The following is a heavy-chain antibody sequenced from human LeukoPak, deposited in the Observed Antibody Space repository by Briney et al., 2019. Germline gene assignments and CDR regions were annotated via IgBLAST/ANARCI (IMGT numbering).Heavy chain of an antibody. J-gene: IGHJ4*02. V-gene: IGHV3-7*02. D-gene: IGHD3-10*01. CDR3: ATSITMFDY. Sequence: GPLRLSCAASGFTFSRYWMSWVRQAPGKGLEWVANIKEDGTVKYYVESVKGRFTISRDNAKNSLYLQMNSLRAEDTAVYYCATSITMFDYWGQGTLVTVSS. CDR1: GFTFSRYW. CDR2: IKEDGTVK.